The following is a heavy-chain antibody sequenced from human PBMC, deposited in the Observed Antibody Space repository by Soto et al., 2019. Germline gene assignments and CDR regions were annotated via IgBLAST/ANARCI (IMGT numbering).Heavy chain of an antibody. CDR1: GFTFSSYG. J-gene: IGHJ6*02. CDR3: ARDRGVRAAALRVYYGMDV. CDR2: IWYDGSNK. D-gene: IGHD6-13*01. Sequence: QVQLVESGGGVVQPGRSLRLSCAASGFTFSSYGMHWVRQAPGKGLEWVAGIWYDGSNKYYADSVKGRFTISRDNSKNTLYLQMNSLRAEDTAVYYCARDRGVRAAALRVYYGMDVWGQGTTVTVSS. V-gene: IGHV3-33*01.